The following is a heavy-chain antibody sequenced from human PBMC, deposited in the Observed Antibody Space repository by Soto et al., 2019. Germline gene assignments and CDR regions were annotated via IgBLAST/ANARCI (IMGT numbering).Heavy chain of an antibody. D-gene: IGHD1-26*01. Sequence: PGGSLRLSCAVSGFTFNSYSMNWVRQAPGKGLEWVAAISNDRNNKYYADSVKGRFTISRDNSKNTLYLQMNSLRPEDTAVYYCVSSRLGEPYGMDVWGQGTPVTV. V-gene: IGHV3-30*02. CDR2: ISNDRNNK. J-gene: IGHJ6*02. CDR3: VSSRLGEPYGMDV. CDR1: GFTFNSYS.